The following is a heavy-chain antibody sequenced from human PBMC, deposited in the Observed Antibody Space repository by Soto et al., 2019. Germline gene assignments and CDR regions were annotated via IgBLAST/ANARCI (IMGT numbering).Heavy chain of an antibody. J-gene: IGHJ4*02. CDR3: VKTMTTVAPYYFDY. V-gene: IGHV3-11*05. Sequence: QVQLVESGGGLVKPGGSLRLSCAASGFTFSGYYMSWIRQAPGKGLEWISYISSSSTYKNYADSVKGRFTISRDNAKNSLYLQMNSLRAEDPAVYYCVKTMTTVAPYYFDYWGQGPLVTVSS. D-gene: IGHD4-17*01. CDR2: ISSSSTYK. CDR1: GFTFSGYY.